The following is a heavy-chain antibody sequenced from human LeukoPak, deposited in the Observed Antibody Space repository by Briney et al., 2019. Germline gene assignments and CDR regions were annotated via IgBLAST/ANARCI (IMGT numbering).Heavy chain of an antibody. Sequence: PGGSLRLSCAASGFTFSSYAMHWVRQAPGKGLEWVAVISYDGSNKYYADSVKGRFTISRDNSKNTLYLQMNSLRAEDTAVYYCARDAYGSGSRIPYFDYWGQGTLVTVSS. D-gene: IGHD3-10*01. CDR3: ARDAYGSGSRIPYFDY. J-gene: IGHJ4*02. CDR2: ISYDGSNK. CDR1: GFTFSSYA. V-gene: IGHV3-30-3*01.